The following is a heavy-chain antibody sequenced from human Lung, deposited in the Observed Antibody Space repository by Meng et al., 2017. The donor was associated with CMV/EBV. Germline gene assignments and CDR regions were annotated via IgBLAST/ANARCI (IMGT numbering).Heavy chain of an antibody. Sequence: SVXVSXXASGYTFTSYDINWVRQATGQGLEWMGWMNPNSGNTGYAQKFQGRVTMTRNTSISTAYMELSSLRSEDTAVYYCARVNSPYYYYGMDVWGQRTTVTVSS. CDR1: GYTFTSYD. J-gene: IGHJ6*02. V-gene: IGHV1-8*01. CDR3: ARVNSPYYYYGMDV. D-gene: IGHD4-23*01. CDR2: MNPNSGNT.